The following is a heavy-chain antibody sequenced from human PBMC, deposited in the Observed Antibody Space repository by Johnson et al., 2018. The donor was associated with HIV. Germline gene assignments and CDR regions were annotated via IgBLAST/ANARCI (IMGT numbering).Heavy chain of an antibody. V-gene: IGHV3-30*02. D-gene: IGHD1-26*01. CDR1: GFTFSSYT. Sequence: QVQLVESGGGVVQPGRSLRLSCAASGFTFSSYTMHWVRQAPGKGLEWVAFIRNDGSNKHFVESVKGRFTISRDNSKNTLYLQMNSLRPDDTALYYCAKDSLYSLTSGTTRKDIWGQGTMVTVSS. J-gene: IGHJ3*02. CDR3: AKDSLYSLTSGTTRKDI. CDR2: IRNDGSNK.